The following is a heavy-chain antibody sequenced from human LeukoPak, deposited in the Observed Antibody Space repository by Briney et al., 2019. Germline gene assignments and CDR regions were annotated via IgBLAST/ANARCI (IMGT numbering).Heavy chain of an antibody. V-gene: IGHV3-23*01. CDR3: ATIRGTGITAFDY. J-gene: IGHJ4*02. CDR1: WLTVSSNY. CDR2: ISGSGGST. D-gene: IGHD1-1*01. Sequence: GGSLSLSCAPSWLTVSSNYMSWVRQAPGKGLEWVSAISGSGGSTYYADSVKGRFTISRDNSQNTLYLQMNSLRAEDTAVYYCATIRGTGITAFDYWGQGTLVTVSS.